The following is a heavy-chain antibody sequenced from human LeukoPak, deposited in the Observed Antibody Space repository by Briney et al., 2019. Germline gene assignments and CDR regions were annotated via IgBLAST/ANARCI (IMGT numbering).Heavy chain of an antibody. CDR1: GGSISSYY. D-gene: IGHD3-3*01. CDR2: IYYSGST. V-gene: IGHV4-59*01. J-gene: IGHJ3*02. Sequence: SETLSLTCTVSGGSISSYYWSWIRQPPGKGLEWIGYIYYSGSTNYNPSLKSRVTISVDTSKNQFSQKLSSVTAADTAVYYCARNDFWSGYFWSTPDAFDIWGQGTMVTVSS. CDR3: ARNDFWSGYFWSTPDAFDI.